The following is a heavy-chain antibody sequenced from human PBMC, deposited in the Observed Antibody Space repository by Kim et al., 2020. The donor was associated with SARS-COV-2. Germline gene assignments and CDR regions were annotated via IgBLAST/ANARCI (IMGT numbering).Heavy chain of an antibody. J-gene: IGHJ4*02. D-gene: IGHD2-15*01. Sequence: GGSLRLSCAASGFTFSDYYMSWIRQAPGKGLEWVSYISSSSSYTNYADSVKGRFTIPRDNAKNSLYLQMNSLRAEDTAVYYCARDRPEVVAATPYYFDYWGQGTLVTISS. CDR2: ISSSSSYT. CDR1: GFTFSDYY. V-gene: IGHV3-11*06. CDR3: ARDRPEVVAATPYYFDY.